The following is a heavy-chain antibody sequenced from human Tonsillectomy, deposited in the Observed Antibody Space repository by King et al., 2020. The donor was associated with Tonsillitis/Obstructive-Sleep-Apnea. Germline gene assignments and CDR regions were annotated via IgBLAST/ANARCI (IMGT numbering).Heavy chain of an antibody. V-gene: IGHV4-34*01. CDR3: ASGGGSWFDS. Sequence: VQLQQWGAGLLKTSETLSLTCAVYGGSFSGYYWSWIRQPPGKGLEWIGKINHSGSTNYNPSLKSRVTISVDTSKNQFSLNLSSMTAADTAVYYCASGGGSWFDSWGQGTLVTVSS. D-gene: IGHD1-26*01. CDR2: INHSGST. J-gene: IGHJ5*01. CDR1: GGSFSGYY.